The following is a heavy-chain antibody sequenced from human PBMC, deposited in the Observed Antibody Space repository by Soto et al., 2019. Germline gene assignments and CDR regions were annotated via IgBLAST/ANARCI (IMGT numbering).Heavy chain of an antibody. CDR1: GFTFSSYG. V-gene: IGHV3-30*18. Sequence: TGGSLRLSCAASGFTFSSYGMHWVRQAPGKGLEWVAVISYDGSNKYYADSVKGRFTISRDNSKNTLYLQMNSLRAEDTAVYYCAKVARYSSGWYPFQHWGQGTLVTVSS. J-gene: IGHJ1*01. CDR2: ISYDGSNK. CDR3: AKVARYSSGWYPFQH. D-gene: IGHD6-19*01.